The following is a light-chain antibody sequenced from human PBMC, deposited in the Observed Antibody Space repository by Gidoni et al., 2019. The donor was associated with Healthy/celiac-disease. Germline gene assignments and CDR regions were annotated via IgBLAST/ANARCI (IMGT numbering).Light chain of an antibody. CDR3: QAYDSSLSHYV. V-gene: IGLV1-40*01. CDR2: GNS. CDR1: SSNIVAGYD. Sequence: QSVLTQPPSVSGAPGQRVTISCTGISSNIVAGYDVHWYQQLPGTAPKLLIYGNSNLPSGVPDRFSGSKSGTSASLAITGLQAEDEADYYCQAYDSSLSHYVFGTGTKVTVL. J-gene: IGLJ1*01.